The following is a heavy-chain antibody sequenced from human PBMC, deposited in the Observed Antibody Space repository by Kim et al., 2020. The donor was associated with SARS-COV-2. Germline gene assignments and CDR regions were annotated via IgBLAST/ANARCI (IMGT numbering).Heavy chain of an antibody. CDR1: GYTFTDYY. CDR3: ARGSPSNGNSRGVDY. CDR2: INPNRGGK. V-gene: IGHV1-2*02. D-gene: IGHD2-8*01. J-gene: IGHJ4*02. Sequence: ASVKVSCKVSGYTFTDYYMHWVRQAPGQGLEGMGWINPNRGGKNKAQKFQGGVTMTRDTSISTAYMELSSLKSDDTAIYYCARGSPSNGNSRGVDYWGQGTLVTVSS.